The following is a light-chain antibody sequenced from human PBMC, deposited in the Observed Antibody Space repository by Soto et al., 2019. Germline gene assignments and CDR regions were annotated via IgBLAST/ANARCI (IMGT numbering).Light chain of an antibody. CDR3: QQRSTWPPGYT. CDR1: QNIRSS. J-gene: IGKJ2*01. CDR2: DAS. Sequence: EVVMTQSPASLSASPGERVTLSCRASQNIRSSLAWYQQRPGQAPRLLIYDASTRATGIPPRFSGGGSGTEFTVTISSLQSEDFALYFCQQRSTWPPGYTFGQGTKLEIK. V-gene: IGKV3-15*01.